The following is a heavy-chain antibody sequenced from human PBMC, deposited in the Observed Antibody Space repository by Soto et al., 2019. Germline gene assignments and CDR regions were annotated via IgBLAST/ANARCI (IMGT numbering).Heavy chain of an antibody. D-gene: IGHD5-12*01. Sequence: PSETLSLTCTVSGGSISSYYWSWIRQPPGKGLEWIGYIYYSGSTNYNPSLKSRVTISVDTSKNQFSLKLSSVTAADTAVYYCARRKSAGVATVDYWGQGTLVTVSS. CDR3: ARRKSAGVATVDY. CDR1: GGSISSYY. J-gene: IGHJ4*02. CDR2: IYYSGST. V-gene: IGHV4-59*12.